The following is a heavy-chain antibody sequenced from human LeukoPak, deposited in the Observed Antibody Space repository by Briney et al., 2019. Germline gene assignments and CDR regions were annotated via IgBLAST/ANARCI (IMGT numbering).Heavy chain of an antibody. CDR2: TYYRSKWFN. V-gene: IGHV6-1*01. Sequence: SQTLSLTCAISGDSVSSNTAAWDWIRQSPSRGLEWLGRTYYRSKWFNGYAVSVKSRITFNPDTSKNQLSLQLNSVTPEDTAVYYCARGTTRADWFDPWGQETLVTVSS. D-gene: IGHD2-2*01. CDR3: ARGTTRADWFDP. J-gene: IGHJ5*02. CDR1: GDSVSSNTAA.